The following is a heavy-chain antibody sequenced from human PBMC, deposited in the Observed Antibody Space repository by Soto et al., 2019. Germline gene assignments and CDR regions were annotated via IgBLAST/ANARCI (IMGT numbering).Heavy chain of an antibody. Sequence: SETLSLTCAVYGGSFSGYYWSWIRQPPGKGLEWIGEINHSGSTNYNPSLKSRVTISVDTSKNQFSLKLSSVTAAATAVYYCARAIVATIAFDYWGQGTLVTVSS. CDR2: INHSGST. J-gene: IGHJ4*02. V-gene: IGHV4-34*01. CDR3: ARAIVATIAFDY. D-gene: IGHD5-12*01. CDR1: GGSFSGYY.